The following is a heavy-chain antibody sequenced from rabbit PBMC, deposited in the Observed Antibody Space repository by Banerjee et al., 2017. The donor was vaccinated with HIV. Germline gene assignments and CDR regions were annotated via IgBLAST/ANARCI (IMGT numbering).Heavy chain of an antibody. CDR3: ARDYVDVYDHIIFKL. D-gene: IGHD6-1*01. J-gene: IGHJ4*01. V-gene: IGHV1S40*01. Sequence: QSLEESGGDLVKPGGTLTLTCTASGFDLNGNDHICWVRQAPGKGLEWIACIYGGSSGDTYYASWAKGRFTISKTSSTTVTLQMTSLTAADTATYFCARDYVDVYDHIIFKLWGPGTLVTVS. CDR2: IYGGSSGDT. CDR1: GFDLNGNDH.